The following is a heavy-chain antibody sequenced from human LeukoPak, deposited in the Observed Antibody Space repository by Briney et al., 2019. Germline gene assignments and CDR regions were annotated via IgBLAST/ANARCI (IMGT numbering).Heavy chain of an antibody. J-gene: IGHJ4*02. CDR2: INPNSGGT. D-gene: IGHD6-13*01. CDR3: AILSSWYVTGDY. Sequence: ASVKVSCKASGYTFTGYYMHWVRQAPGQGLEYMGWINPNSGGTNYAQMFQGRVTMTRDTSISTAYMELSSLRSDDTAVYYCAILSSWYVTGDYWGQGTLVTVSS. V-gene: IGHV1-2*02. CDR1: GYTFTGYY.